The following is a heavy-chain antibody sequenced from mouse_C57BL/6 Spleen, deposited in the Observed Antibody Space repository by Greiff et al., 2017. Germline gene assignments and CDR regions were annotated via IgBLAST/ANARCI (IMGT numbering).Heavy chain of an antibody. J-gene: IGHJ4*01. CDR1: GFTFSSYA. Sequence: EVKVVESGEGLVKPGGSLKLSCAASGFTFSSYAMSWVRQTPEKRLEWVAYISSGGDYIYYADTVKGRFTISRDNARNTLYLQMSSLKSEDTAMYYCTRGGLLRGDMDYWGQGTSVTVSS. D-gene: IGHD1-1*01. CDR2: ISSGGDYI. CDR3: TRGGLLRGDMDY. V-gene: IGHV5-9-1*02.